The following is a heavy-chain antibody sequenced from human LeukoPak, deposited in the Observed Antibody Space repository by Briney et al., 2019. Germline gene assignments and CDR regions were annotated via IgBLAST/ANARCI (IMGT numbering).Heavy chain of an antibody. Sequence: GGSLRLSCAASGFTFSDYYMSWIRQAPGKGLEWVSYISSSGSTIYYTDSMKGRFTISRDNAKNSLYLQMNSLRAEDTAVYYCARSGHYSGSYYKNDYWGQGTLVTVSS. V-gene: IGHV3-11*01. CDR1: GFTFSDYY. CDR3: ARSGHYSGSYYKNDY. D-gene: IGHD1-26*01. CDR2: ISSSGSTI. J-gene: IGHJ4*02.